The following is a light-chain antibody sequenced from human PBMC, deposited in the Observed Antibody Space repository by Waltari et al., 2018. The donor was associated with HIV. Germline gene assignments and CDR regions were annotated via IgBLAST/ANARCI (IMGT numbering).Light chain of an antibody. J-gene: IGLJ3*02. CDR2: DVG. V-gene: IGLV2-14*03. Sequence: QSALTQPASVSGSPGQSITISCTGTSSDVGGYNYLSWYQQPPGKAPKLMIYDVGKRPSGVSNRFSGSKSGNTASLAVSGLRAEDEADYYCSSFTRSSTRVFGGGTKLTVL. CDR1: SSDVGGYNY. CDR3: SSFTRSSTRV.